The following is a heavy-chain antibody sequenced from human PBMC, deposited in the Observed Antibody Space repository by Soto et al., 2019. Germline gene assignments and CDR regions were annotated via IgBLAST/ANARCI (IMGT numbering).Heavy chain of an antibody. D-gene: IGHD2-21*01. CDR3: AASCVGCGGFNYYGMDV. Sequence: QVQLQESGPGLVKPSQTLSLTCTVSGGSISSGGYYWSWIRQHPGKGLEWIGYIYYSGSTYYNPALRGRGTISVDTSKSRFSLKLSSVTAADTAVYYCAASCVGCGGFNYYGMDVWGQGTTVTVSS. J-gene: IGHJ6*02. V-gene: IGHV4-31*03. CDR1: GGSISSGGYY. CDR2: IYYSGST.